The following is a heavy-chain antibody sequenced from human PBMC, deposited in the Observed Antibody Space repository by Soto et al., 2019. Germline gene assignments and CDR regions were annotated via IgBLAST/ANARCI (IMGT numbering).Heavy chain of an antibody. CDR2: IYMNGST. V-gene: IGHV4-4*07. D-gene: IGHD6-19*01. CDR1: GGPISSYY. Sequence: SETLSLTCTVSGGPISSYYWSWIRQPAGKGLEWIGRIYMNGSTNYNPSLKSRVTVSVDTSKSQFSLMLNSVTAADTAVYYCVRDGSSGWYYYGMDVWGQGTPVTVSS. CDR3: VRDGSSGWYYYGMDV. J-gene: IGHJ6*02.